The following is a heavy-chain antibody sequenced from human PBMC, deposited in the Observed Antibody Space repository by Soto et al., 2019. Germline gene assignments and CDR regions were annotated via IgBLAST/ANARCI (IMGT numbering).Heavy chain of an antibody. CDR1: GFTFSSYS. J-gene: IGHJ4*02. Sequence: PGGSLRLSCAASGFTFSSYSMNWVRQAPGKGLEWVSSISSSSSYIYYADSVKGRFTISRDNAKNSLYLQMNSLRAEDTAVYYCARDRDIVVVPAAYDYWGQGTLVTFSS. V-gene: IGHV3-21*01. CDR2: ISSSSSYI. D-gene: IGHD2-2*01. CDR3: ARDRDIVVVPAAYDY.